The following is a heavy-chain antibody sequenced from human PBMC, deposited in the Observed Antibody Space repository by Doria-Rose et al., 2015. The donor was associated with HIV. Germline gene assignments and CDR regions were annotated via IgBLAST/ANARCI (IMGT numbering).Heavy chain of an antibody. D-gene: IGHD1-1*01. Sequence: QVQLQQWDAGLVKPSETLSLTCAVFGGSFSGYYWSWIRQPPGKGLEWIGEINHSGSTNYNTSLKSRVTISLDTSKTLFTWKLSSVTAADTAVYYCARGLLRGGWNDVDYYYGMDVWGQGTTVTVSS. J-gene: IGHJ6*02. CDR1: GGSFSGYY. CDR2: INHSGST. CDR3: ARGLLRGGWNDVDYYYGMDV. V-gene: IGHV4-34*01.